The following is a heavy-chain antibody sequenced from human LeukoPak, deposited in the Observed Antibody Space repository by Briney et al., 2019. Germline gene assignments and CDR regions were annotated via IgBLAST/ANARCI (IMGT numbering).Heavy chain of an antibody. CDR1: GFTFSNYW. CDR2: INLRGSEK. J-gene: IGHJ4*02. Sequence: GGSLRLSCATSGFTFSNYWMSWVRQAPGKGLEWVANINLRGSEKYYVDSVKGRFTISRDNANNSVYLQMNSLRSEDTAVYYCSSLEAGYSSGWYGGNYWGQGTLVTVSS. V-gene: IGHV3-7*01. CDR3: SSLEAGYSSGWYGGNY. D-gene: IGHD6-19*01.